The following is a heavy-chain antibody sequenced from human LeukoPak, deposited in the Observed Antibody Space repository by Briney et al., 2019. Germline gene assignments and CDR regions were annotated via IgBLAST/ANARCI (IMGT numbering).Heavy chain of an antibody. Sequence: SETLSLTCAVYGGPFSGYYWSWIRQPPGKGLEWIGEINHSGSTNYNPSLKSRVTISVDTSKNQFSLKLSSVTAADTAVYYCARPQGSSSSFHYWGQGTLVTVSS. CDR1: GGPFSGYY. CDR2: INHSGST. CDR3: ARPQGSSSSFHY. J-gene: IGHJ4*02. V-gene: IGHV4-34*01. D-gene: IGHD6-13*01.